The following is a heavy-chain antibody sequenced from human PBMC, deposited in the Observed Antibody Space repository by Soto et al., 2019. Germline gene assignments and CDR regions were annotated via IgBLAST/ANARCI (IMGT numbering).Heavy chain of an antibody. D-gene: IGHD1-1*01. J-gene: IGHJ4*02. V-gene: IGHV1-18*01. CDR2: ISAYNGNT. Sequence: GASVKVSCKASGYTFTSYGISWVRQAPGQGLEWMGWISAYNGNTNYAQKLQGRVTMTTDTSTSTAYMELRSLKTEDTAVYYCTTDIKQQLVRGLNSDYWGQGTLVTVSS. CDR3: TTDIKQQLVRGLNSDY. CDR1: GYTFTSYG.